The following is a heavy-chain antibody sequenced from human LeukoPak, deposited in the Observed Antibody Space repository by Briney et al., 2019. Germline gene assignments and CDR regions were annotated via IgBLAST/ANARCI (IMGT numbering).Heavy chain of an antibody. D-gene: IGHD3-22*01. J-gene: IGHJ4*02. V-gene: IGHV3-30-3*01. CDR1: GFTFSSYT. CDR2: ISYDGSNK. Sequence: GGSLRLSCAASGFTFSSYTMHWVRQAPGKGLEWVAVISYDGSNKYYADSVKGRFTISRDNSKNTLYLQMNSLRAEDTAVYYCARERISMIPNLSPDFDYWGQGTLVTVSS. CDR3: ARERISMIPNLSPDFDY.